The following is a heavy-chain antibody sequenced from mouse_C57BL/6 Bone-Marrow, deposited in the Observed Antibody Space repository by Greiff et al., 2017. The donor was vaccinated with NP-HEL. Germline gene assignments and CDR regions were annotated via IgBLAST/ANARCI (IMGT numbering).Heavy chain of an antibody. D-gene: IGHD2-3*01. Sequence: VQLQQSGPGLVKPSQSLSLTCSVTGYSITSGYYWNWIRQFPGNKLEWMGYISYDGSNNYNPSLKNRISITRDTSKNQFFLKLNSVTTEDTATYYCARGDGYSYWGQGTTLTVSS. CDR3: ARGDGYSY. V-gene: IGHV3-6*01. CDR1: GYSITSGYY. CDR2: ISYDGSN. J-gene: IGHJ2*01.